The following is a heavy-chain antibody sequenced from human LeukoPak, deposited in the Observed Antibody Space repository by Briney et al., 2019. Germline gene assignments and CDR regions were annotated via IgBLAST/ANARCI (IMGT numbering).Heavy chain of an antibody. V-gene: IGHV3-23*01. J-gene: IGHJ6*03. CDR2: ISGSGSDGST. D-gene: IGHD4-23*01. Sequence: GGSLRLSCAASGFTFSSYGMSWVRQAPGKGLEWVSGISGSGSDGSTYYADSVKGRFTISRDNSKNTLYLQMNSLRAEDTALYYCAKDGNGGRRDYYYYYMDVWGKGTTVTFSS. CDR3: AKDGNGGRRDYYYYYMDV. CDR1: GFTFSSYG.